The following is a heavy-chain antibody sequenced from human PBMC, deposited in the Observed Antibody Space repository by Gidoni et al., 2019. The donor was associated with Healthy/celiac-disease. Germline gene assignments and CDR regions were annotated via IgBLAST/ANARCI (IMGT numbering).Heavy chain of an antibody. D-gene: IGHD4-17*01. V-gene: IGHV4-59*08. Sequence: KGLEWIGYIYYSGSTNYNPSLKSRVTISVDTSKSHFFLKLSSVTAADTAVYYFARHRYYGDYLLVNAFDIWGQGTMVTVSS. J-gene: IGHJ3*02. CDR2: IYYSGST. CDR3: ARHRYYGDYLLVNAFDI.